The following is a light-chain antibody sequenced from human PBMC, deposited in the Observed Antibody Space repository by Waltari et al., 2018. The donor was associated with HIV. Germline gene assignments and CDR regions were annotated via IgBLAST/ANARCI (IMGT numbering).Light chain of an antibody. CDR3: EAWDLSLSAVV. V-gene: IGLV1-51*01. Sequence: QSVLTQPPSVSAAPGQKVAISCSGSSSNTGNNYVSWYQHFPGTAPKLLIYENNTRPSGIPDRFSGSKSGTTATLGITGLQTGDEADYYCEAWDLSLSAVVFGGGTRLTVL. CDR1: SSNTGNNY. CDR2: ENN. J-gene: IGLJ2*01.